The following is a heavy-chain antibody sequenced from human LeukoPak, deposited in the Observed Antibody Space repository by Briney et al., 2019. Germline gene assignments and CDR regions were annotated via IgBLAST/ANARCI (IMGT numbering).Heavy chain of an antibody. CDR3: ARGRGAATTVVTATLDDY. D-gene: IGHD4-23*01. CDR1: GYTFTGYF. Sequence: ASVQVSCKASGYTFTGYFMHWVRQAPGQGLEWMGWINPNSGGTKYAQKFQGRVTMTRDKSITTAYMELSRLTSDDTAVYYRARGRGAATTVVTATLDDYWGQGTLVTVS. CDR2: INPNSGGT. J-gene: IGHJ4*02. V-gene: IGHV1-2*02.